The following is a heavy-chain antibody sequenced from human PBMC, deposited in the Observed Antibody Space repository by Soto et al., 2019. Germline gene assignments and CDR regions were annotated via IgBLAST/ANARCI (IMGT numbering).Heavy chain of an antibody. V-gene: IGHV1-69*08. CDR2: IIPILGIA. CDR3: AGDYVGGNLG. J-gene: IGHJ4*02. Sequence: QVQLVQSGAEVKKPGSSVKVSCKASGGTFSSYTISWVRQAPGQGLEWMGRIIPILGIANYAQKFQGRVTITAAKSTSTAYMELISLRSEDTAAYYCAGDYVGGNLGWGQGTLVTVSS. CDR1: GGTFSSYT. D-gene: IGHD2-15*01.